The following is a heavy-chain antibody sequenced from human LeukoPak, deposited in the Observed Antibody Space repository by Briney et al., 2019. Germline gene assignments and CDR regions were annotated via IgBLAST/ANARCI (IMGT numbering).Heavy chain of an antibody. CDR1: GFTFSSYA. CDR3: ARGDNYS. J-gene: IGHJ4*02. D-gene: IGHD5-24*01. CDR2: IYYSGST. Sequence: GSLRLSCAASGFTFSSYAMSWVRQAPGKGLEWIGYIYYSGSTNYNPSLKSRVTISVDTSKNQFSLKLSSVTAADTAVYYCARGDNYSWGQGTLVTVSS. V-gene: IGHV4-59*01.